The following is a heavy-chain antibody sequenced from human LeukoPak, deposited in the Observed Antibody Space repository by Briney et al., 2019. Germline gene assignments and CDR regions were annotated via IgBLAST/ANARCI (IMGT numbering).Heavy chain of an antibody. CDR2: INPNSGGT. V-gene: IGHV1-2*04. D-gene: IGHD2-15*01. J-gene: IGHJ3*02. Sequence: ASVKVSCKTSGYTFTGYYMHWVRQAPGQGLEWMGWINPNSGGTNYAQKFQGWVTMTRDTSISTAYMELSRLRSDDTAVYYCARVSWTDGGAFDIWGQGTMVTVSS. CDR3: ARVSWTDGGAFDI. CDR1: GYTFTGYY.